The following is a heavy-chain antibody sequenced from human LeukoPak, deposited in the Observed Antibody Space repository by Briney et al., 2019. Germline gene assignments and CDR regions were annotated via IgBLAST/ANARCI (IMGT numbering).Heavy chain of an antibody. CDR3: ARDKKVITSKVWFDP. CDR1: GYTFTSYG. J-gene: IGHJ5*02. Sequence: ASVKVSCKASGYTFTSYGISWVRQAPGQGLEWMGWISAYNGNTNYAQKLQGRVTMTTDTSTSTAYMELRSLRSDDTAVYYCARDKKVITSKVWFDPLGPGNPGHRLL. V-gene: IGHV1-18*01. CDR2: ISAYNGNT. D-gene: IGHD3-22*01.